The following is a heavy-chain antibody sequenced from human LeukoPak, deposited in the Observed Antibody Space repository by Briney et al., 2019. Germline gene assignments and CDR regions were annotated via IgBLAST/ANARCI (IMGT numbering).Heavy chain of an antibody. J-gene: IGHJ4*02. Sequence: ASEALSLTCTVSSGSINSYYWGWVRQPAGRGLEWIGRIYTTGNTSYNPSLKSRLTMSVDTSKRQFSLNLRSVTAADTAIYYCARQGYTASHYFLDYWSQGTLVTVSS. D-gene: IGHD3-16*02. V-gene: IGHV4-4*07. CDR1: SGSINSYY. CDR2: IYTTGNT. CDR3: ARQGYTASHYFLDY.